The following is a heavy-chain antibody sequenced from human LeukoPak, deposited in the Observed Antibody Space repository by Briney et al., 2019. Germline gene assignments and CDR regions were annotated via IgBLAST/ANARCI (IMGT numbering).Heavy chain of an antibody. V-gene: IGHV3-7*01. CDR2: IKQDGSEK. CDR1: GFTFSNYW. Sequence: VQPGGSLRLSCAASGFTFSNYWMYWVRQAPGKGLEWVANIKQDGSEKYYVDSVKGRFTISRDNAKNSLYLQMNSLRAEDTAVYYCASAASDAFDIWGQGTMVTVSP. J-gene: IGHJ3*02. CDR3: ASAASDAFDI. D-gene: IGHD6-25*01.